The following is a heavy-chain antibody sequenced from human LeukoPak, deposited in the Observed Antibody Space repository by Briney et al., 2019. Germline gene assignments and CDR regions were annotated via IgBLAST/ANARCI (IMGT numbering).Heavy chain of an antibody. CDR1: GCTFSSYG. Sequence: GGSLRLSCAASGCTFSSYGMHWVRQAPGKGLEWVAVIWYDGSNKYYADSVKGRFTISRDNSKNTLYLQMNSLRAEDTAVYYCAKDYIGYSYGIFDYWGQGTLVTVSS. J-gene: IGHJ4*02. V-gene: IGHV3-33*06. CDR3: AKDYIGYSYGIFDY. D-gene: IGHD5-18*01. CDR2: IWYDGSNK.